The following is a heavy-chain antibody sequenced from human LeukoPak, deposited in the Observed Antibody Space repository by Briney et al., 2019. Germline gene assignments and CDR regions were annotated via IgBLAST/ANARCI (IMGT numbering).Heavy chain of an antibody. CDR2: ISAYNGNT. V-gene: IGHV1-18*01. CDR1: GYTFTSYG. CDR3: AGGSPFIAARPLYY. J-gene: IGHJ4*02. D-gene: IGHD6-6*01. Sequence: APVKVSCKASGYTFTSYGISWVRQAPGQGLEWMGWISAYNGNTNYAQKLQGRVTMTTDTSTSTAYMELRSLRSDDTAVYYCAGGSPFIAARPLYYWGQGTLVTVSS.